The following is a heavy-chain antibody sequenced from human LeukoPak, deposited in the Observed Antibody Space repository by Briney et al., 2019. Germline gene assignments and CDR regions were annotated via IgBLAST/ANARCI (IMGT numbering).Heavy chain of an antibody. CDR2: ISYDGSNK. J-gene: IGHJ4*02. D-gene: IGHD5-12*01. V-gene: IGHV3-30*03. CDR1: GFTFSSYG. CDR3: ATTRASYSGNEDFDY. Sequence: QPGGSLRLSCAASGFTFSSYGMHWVRQAPGKGLEWVAVISYDGSNKYYADSVKGRFTISRDNSKNTLYLQMNSLRAEDTAVYYCATTRASYSGNEDFDYWGQGTLVTVSS.